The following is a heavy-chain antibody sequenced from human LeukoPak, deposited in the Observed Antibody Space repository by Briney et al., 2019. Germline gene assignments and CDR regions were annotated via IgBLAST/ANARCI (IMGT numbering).Heavy chain of an antibody. CDR3: ARDIVATPDAFDI. CDR1: GFTFSSYA. V-gene: IGHV3-30-3*01. CDR2: ISYDGSNK. D-gene: IGHD5-12*01. J-gene: IGHJ3*02. Sequence: GGSLRLSCAASGFTFSSYAMHWVRQAPGKGLEWVAVISYDGSNKYYADSVKGRFTISRDNSKNTLYLQMNNLRAEDTAVYYCARDIVATPDAFDIWGQGTMVTVSS.